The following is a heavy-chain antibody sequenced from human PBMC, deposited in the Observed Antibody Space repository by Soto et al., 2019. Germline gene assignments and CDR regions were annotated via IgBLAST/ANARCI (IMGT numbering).Heavy chain of an antibody. CDR3: ARGGSSSSSWSTFDY. CDR1: GFTFSSYA. Sequence: GGSLRLSCAASGFTFSSYAMHWVRQAPGKGLEYVSAISSNGGSTYYANSVKGRFTISRDNSKNTLYLQVGSLRAEDMAVYYCARGGSSSSSWSTFDYWGQGTLVTVSS. D-gene: IGHD6-13*01. V-gene: IGHV3-64*01. J-gene: IGHJ4*02. CDR2: ISSNGGST.